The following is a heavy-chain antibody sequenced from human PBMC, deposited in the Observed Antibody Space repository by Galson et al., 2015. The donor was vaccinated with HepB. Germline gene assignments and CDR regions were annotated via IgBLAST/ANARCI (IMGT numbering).Heavy chain of an antibody. D-gene: IGHD3-3*02. J-gene: IGHJ4*02. V-gene: IGHV3-66*02. Sequence: SLRLSCAVSGFSVSNNYMTWVRQAPGKGLECVSGINSGGATFYADSVRGRFTISRDNSKNTLYLQISSLRAGDTAVYYCVRLTRGHFWSGSYYFDYWGQGTPVTVSS. CDR1: GFSVSNNY. CDR2: INSGGAT. CDR3: VRLTRGHFWSGSYYFDY.